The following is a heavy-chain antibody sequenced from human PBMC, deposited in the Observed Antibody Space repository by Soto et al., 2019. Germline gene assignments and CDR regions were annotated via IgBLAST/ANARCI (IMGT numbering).Heavy chain of an antibody. J-gene: IGHJ4*02. D-gene: IGHD3-16*02. CDR1: GYTFTSYD. CDR3: ARKPRLMFGGVIVHFDY. V-gene: IGHV1-8*01. CDR2: MNPNSGNT. Sequence: QVQLVQSGAEVKKPGASVKVSCKASGYTFTSYDINWVRQATGQGLEWMGWMNPNSGNTGYAQKFQGRVTMTRNTSISTAYMELSSLRSEDTAVYYCARKPRLMFGGVIVHFDYWGQGTLVTVSS.